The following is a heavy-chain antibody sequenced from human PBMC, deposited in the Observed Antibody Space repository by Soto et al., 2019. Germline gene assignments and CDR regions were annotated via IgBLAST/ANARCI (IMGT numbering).Heavy chain of an antibody. Sequence: EVQLLESGGGLVQPGGSLRLSCAASGFNFRTYGMIWVRQAPGKGLEWVSAISGSGGSTYYADSVKGRFTISRDNSKNTLYLQVNSLRVEDTAGYSCAKEVVPDYWGQGTLVTVSS. J-gene: IGHJ4*02. CDR1: GFNFRTYG. CDR3: AKEVVPDY. D-gene: IGHD3-22*01. V-gene: IGHV3-23*01. CDR2: ISGSGGST.